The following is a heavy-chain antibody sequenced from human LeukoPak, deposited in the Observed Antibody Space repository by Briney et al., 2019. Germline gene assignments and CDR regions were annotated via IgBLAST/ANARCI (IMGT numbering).Heavy chain of an antibody. D-gene: IGHD3-22*01. J-gene: IGHJ4*02. CDR1: GFTFSDHY. CDR2: IKNKANFYTT. CDR3: AKPLGSITMIVEPAIDFDY. V-gene: IGHV3-72*01. Sequence: GGSLRLSCASSGFTFSDHYMDWVRQAPGKGLEWVGRIKNKANFYTTEYAASVKGRFSISRDDSMNSLYLQMNSLRAEDTAVYYCAKPLGSITMIVEPAIDFDYWGQGTLVTVSS.